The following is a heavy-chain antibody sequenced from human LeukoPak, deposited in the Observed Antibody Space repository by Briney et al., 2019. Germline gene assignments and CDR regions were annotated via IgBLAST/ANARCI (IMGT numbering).Heavy chain of an antibody. CDR3: ARGFTIQLQDNYYYYYGMDV. CDR2: INHSGST. J-gene: IGHJ6*02. V-gene: IGHV4-34*01. Sequence: PSETLSLTCAVYGGSFSGYYWSWIRQPPGKGLEWIGEINHSGSTNYNPSLKSRVTISVDTSKNQFSLKLSSVTAADTAVYYCARGFTIQLQDNYYYYYGMDVWGQGTTVTVSS. CDR1: GGSFSGYY. D-gene: IGHD5-18*01.